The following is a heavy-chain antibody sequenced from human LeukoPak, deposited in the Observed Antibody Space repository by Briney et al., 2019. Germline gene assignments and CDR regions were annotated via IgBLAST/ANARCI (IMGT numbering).Heavy chain of an antibody. V-gene: IGHV4-59*01. CDR1: GGSISNYY. D-gene: IGHD4-17*01. CDR3: AAGTRHTNFDF. Sequence: SETLSLTCTVSGGSISNYYWNLIRQPPGKGLEWIGYIFSTGSAVYNPSLSSRVTISVDTSKNQFSLKLRSVTAADTAVYYYAAGTRHTNFDFWGQGTLVTVSS. CDR2: IFSTGSA. J-gene: IGHJ4*02.